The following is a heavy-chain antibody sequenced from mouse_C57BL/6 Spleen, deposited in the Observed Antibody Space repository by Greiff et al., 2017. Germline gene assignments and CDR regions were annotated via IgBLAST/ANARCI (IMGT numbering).Heavy chain of an antibody. Sequence: EVQLVESGGGLVKPGGSLKLSCAASGFTFSSYAMSWVRQTPEKRLEWVATISDGGSYTYYPDNVKGRFTISRDNAKNNLYLQMSHLKSEDTAMYYCARGGTTVGAGPLGYWGQGTTLTVSS. J-gene: IGHJ2*01. CDR2: ISDGGSYT. V-gene: IGHV5-4*01. CDR1: GFTFSSYA. CDR3: ARGGTTVGAGPLGY. D-gene: IGHD1-1*01.